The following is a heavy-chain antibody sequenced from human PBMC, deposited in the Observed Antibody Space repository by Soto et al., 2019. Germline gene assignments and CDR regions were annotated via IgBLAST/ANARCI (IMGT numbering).Heavy chain of an antibody. J-gene: IGHJ4*02. CDR3: ARDGVAASYYHFDY. CDR2: INASGGST. Sequence: ASLKVSCKASGYSFSSYDMHWVRQAPGQGPEWMGIINASGGSTSYAQKFQGRVTMTRDTSTRTVYMELSSLRSEDTAVDYCARDGVAASYYHFDYWGQGTLGTASS. D-gene: IGHD6-13*01. CDR1: GYSFSSYD. V-gene: IGHV1-46*01.